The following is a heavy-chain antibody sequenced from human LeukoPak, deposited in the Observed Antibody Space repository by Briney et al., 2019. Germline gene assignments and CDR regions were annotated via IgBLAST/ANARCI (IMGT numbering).Heavy chain of an antibody. CDR3: ASTMYYYDSNGYYSLDY. Sequence: GGSLRLSCAASGLTFSNCGMHWVRQAPGKGLEWVAVIWYDGSKKYYADSVKGRFTISRDNSRNTLFLQMDSLRAEDTAVYYCASTMYYYDSNGYYSLDYWGQGTLVTVSS. CDR2: IWYDGSKK. D-gene: IGHD3-22*01. V-gene: IGHV3-33*01. J-gene: IGHJ4*02. CDR1: GLTFSNCG.